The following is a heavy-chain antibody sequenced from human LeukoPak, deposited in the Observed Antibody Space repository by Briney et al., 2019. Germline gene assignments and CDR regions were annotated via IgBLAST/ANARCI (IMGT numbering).Heavy chain of an antibody. CDR3: AREWGRIAVAGGPGY. J-gene: IGHJ4*02. Sequence: GGSLRLSCAASGSTFSNYGMHWVRQAPGKGLEWVALIWYDGRTKFHADSVKGRFTIPRDNSKNTLYLQMDSLRDEDTAVYYCAREWGRIAVAGGPGYWGQGSRVPVSS. V-gene: IGHV3-33*01. CDR2: IWYDGRTK. CDR1: GSTFSNYG. D-gene: IGHD6-19*01.